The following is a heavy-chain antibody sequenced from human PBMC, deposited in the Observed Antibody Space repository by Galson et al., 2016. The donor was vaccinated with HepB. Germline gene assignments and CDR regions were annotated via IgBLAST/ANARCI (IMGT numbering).Heavy chain of an antibody. Sequence: SLRLSCAASGFTFGRYAMHWVRQAPGKGLEWVAAIWYDGSNKYYADSVKGRFTISRDNSKNTLYPQMNSLRAEDTAVYYCAREVGYCTSTSCEGHMDVWGKGTTVTVSS. D-gene: IGHD2-2*01. CDR1: GFTFGRYA. CDR3: AREVGYCTSTSCEGHMDV. V-gene: IGHV3-33*01. CDR2: IWYDGSNK. J-gene: IGHJ6*03.